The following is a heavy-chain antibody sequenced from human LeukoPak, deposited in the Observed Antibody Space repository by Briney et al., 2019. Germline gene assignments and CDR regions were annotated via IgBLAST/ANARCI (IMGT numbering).Heavy chain of an antibody. V-gene: IGHV4-39*01. CDR2: IYYSGST. J-gene: IGHJ1*01. D-gene: IGHD4-17*01. Sequence: PSETLSLTCSVSGASVSSGTFYWSWIRQPPGKGLEWIGSIYYSGSTYYNPSLKSRVAVSVDTSKNQFSLNLSSVTAADTAVYYCARHPTVTTFYVHHWGQGTLVTVSS. CDR3: ARHPTVTTFYVHH. CDR1: GASVSSGTFY.